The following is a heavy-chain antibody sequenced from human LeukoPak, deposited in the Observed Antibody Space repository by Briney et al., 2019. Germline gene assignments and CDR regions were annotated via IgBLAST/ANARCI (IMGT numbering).Heavy chain of an antibody. CDR2: IYHSGST. Sequence: SETLSLTCAVSGYSISSGYYWGWIRQPPGKGLGWIGSIYHSGSTYYNPSLKSRVTISVDTSKNQFSLKLSSVTAAGTAVYYCARLNYDYVWGSYRIYYYYYMDVWGKGTTVTVSS. J-gene: IGHJ6*03. D-gene: IGHD3-16*02. V-gene: IGHV4-38-2*01. CDR1: GYSISSGYY. CDR3: ARLNYDYVWGSYRIYYYYYMDV.